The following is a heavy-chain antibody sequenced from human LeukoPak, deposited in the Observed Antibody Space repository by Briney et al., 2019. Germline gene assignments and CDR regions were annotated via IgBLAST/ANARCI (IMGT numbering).Heavy chain of an antibody. V-gene: IGHV1-8*01. Sequence: ASVKVSCKASGYTFTSYDINWVRQATGQGLEWMGWMDPNSGNTGYAQKFQGRVTMTRNTSISTAYMELSSLRSEDTAVYYCARALREWLLSYWFDPWGQGTLVTVSS. J-gene: IGHJ5*02. CDR2: MDPNSGNT. D-gene: IGHD3-3*01. CDR3: ARALREWLLSYWFDP. CDR1: GYTFTSYD.